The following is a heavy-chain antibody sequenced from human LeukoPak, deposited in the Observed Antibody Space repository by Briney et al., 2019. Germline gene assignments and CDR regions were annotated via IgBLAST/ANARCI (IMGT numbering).Heavy chain of an antibody. D-gene: IGHD3-16*01. CDR3: ARDRQVITHYFYSFMHV. V-gene: IGHV1-46*02. CDR2: INPVGDRT. CDR1: GYTLNNNY. J-gene: IGHJ6*03. Sequence: GASVKVSFTASGYTLNNNYIHWVRRAPGQGLEWVGVINPVGDRTSYAQKFQGRVTMTSDTSTSTVYMQLTSLRSEDTAIYYCARDRQVITHYFYSFMHVWGEGTTVTLSS.